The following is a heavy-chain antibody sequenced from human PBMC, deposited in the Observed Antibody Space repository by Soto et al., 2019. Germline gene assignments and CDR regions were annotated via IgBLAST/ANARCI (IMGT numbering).Heavy chain of an antibody. CDR1: GASVSSASYY. J-gene: IGHJ5*02. D-gene: IGHD4-17*01. Sequence: QVQLKESGPGLLKPSETLSLTCTVSGASVSSASYYWAWLRQPPGRGLEWIGSVYFSGSTSYIPSLKSRVTISADTSKNHFSLNLGSVTASDSAVYYCARIDGDYGHNWFDPWGQGTLVIVSP. CDR3: ARIDGDYGHNWFDP. CDR2: VYFSGST. V-gene: IGHV4-61*03.